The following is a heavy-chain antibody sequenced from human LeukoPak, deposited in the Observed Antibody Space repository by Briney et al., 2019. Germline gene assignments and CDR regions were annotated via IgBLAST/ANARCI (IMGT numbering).Heavy chain of an antibody. D-gene: IGHD2-2*01. CDR3: ARDDKYAFDY. V-gene: IGHV3-48*02. J-gene: IGHJ4*02. CDR1: GFTFSSYS. CDR2: ITGSRSTM. Sequence: GGSLRLSCVASGFTFSSYSMNWVRQAPGKGLEWVSYITGSRSTMEYADSVKGRLTVSRDNAKNSLYLQMNSLRDEDTAVYYCARDDKYAFDYWGQGTLVTVSS.